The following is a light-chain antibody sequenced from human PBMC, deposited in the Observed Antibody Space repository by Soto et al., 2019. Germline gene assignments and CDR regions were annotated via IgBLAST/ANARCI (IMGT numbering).Light chain of an antibody. Sequence: QSVLTQPPSGSAAPGQKVTIYCSGSSSNIGTNYVSWYQHLPGTAPKLLIYDNDKRPSGIPDRFSGSKSGTSATLSITGLQTGDEADYYCATWQSSLTGGWVFGGGTKVTDL. CDR1: SSNIGTNY. CDR3: ATWQSSLTGGWV. V-gene: IGLV1-51*01. CDR2: DND. J-gene: IGLJ3*02.